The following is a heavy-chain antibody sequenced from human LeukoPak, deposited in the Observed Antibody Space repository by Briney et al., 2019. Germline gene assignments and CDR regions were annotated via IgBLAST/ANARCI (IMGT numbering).Heavy chain of an antibody. D-gene: IGHD1-26*01. CDR1: GFTFSSYG. CDR3: ARGGSIVGATDAFDI. Sequence: GRSLRLSCAASGFTFSSYGMHWVRQAPGKGLEWVAVISYDGSNKYYADSVKGRFTISRDNSKNTLYLQMNSLRAGDTAVYYCARGGSIVGATDAFDIWGQGTMVTVSS. CDR2: ISYDGSNK. V-gene: IGHV3-30*03. J-gene: IGHJ3*02.